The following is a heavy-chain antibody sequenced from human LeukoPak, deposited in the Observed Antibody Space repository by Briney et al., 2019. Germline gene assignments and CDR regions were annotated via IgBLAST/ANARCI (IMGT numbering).Heavy chain of an antibody. V-gene: IGHV3-33*01. CDR1: GFTFSSYG. CDR2: IWYDGSNK. D-gene: IGHD2-2*01. CDR3: ARNGEYCSSTSCGDY. Sequence: GGSLRLSCAASGFTFSSYGMHWVRQAPGKGLEWVAVIWYDGSNKYYADSVKGRFTISRDNSKNTLYLQMNSLRAEDTAVYYCARNGEYCSSTSCGDYWGQGTLVTVSS. J-gene: IGHJ4*02.